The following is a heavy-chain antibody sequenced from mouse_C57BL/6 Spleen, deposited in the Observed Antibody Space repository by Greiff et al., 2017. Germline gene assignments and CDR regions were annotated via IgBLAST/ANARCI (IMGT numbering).Heavy chain of an antibody. Sequence: QVQLKQPGAELVKPGASVKLSCKASGYTFTSYWMQWVKQRPGQGLEWIGEIDPSDSYTNYNQKFKGKATLTVDTSSSTAYMQLSSLTSEDSAVYYCALYSNSPWFAYWGQGTLVTVSA. CDR1: GYTFTSYW. CDR2: IDPSDSYT. CDR3: ALYSNSPWFAY. D-gene: IGHD2-5*01. V-gene: IGHV1-50*01. J-gene: IGHJ3*01.